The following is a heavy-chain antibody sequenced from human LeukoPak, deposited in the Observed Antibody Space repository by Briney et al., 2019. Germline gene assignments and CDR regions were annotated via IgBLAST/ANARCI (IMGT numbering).Heavy chain of an antibody. Sequence: PGGSLRLSCAASGFTFSYYSMNWVRQAPGEGLEWVSYISSSSDYIYYGDSVKGRFTISRDNAKNSLYLQMNSLRADDTAVYYCARGSYGDYPGYWGQGTLVTVSS. D-gene: IGHD4-17*01. J-gene: IGHJ4*02. CDR1: GFTFSYYS. CDR3: ARGSYGDYPGY. CDR2: ISSSSDYI. V-gene: IGHV3-21*01.